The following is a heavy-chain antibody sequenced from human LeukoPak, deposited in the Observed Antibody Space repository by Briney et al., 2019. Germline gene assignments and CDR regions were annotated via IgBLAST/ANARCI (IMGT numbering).Heavy chain of an antibody. CDR3: AKGTREYCSGGTCYPFDF. CDR1: GFTFSSHA. J-gene: IGHJ4*02. CDR2: ITARGTTT. D-gene: IGHD2-15*01. Sequence: PGGSLRLSCAASGFTFSSHAMTWVRQAPGQGLECVSPITARGTTTQYADSVKGRFTISRDNSKNTLYLQMNSLRAEDTAVYYCAKGTREYCSGGTCYPFDFWGQGTLVTVSS. V-gene: IGHV3-23*01.